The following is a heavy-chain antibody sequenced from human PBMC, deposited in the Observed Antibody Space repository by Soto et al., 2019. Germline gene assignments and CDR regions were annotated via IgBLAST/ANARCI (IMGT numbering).Heavy chain of an antibody. V-gene: IGHV3-7*01. Sequence: PGGSLRLSCAASGFTFSSYWMSWVRQAPGKGLEWVANIKQDGSEKYYVDSVKGRFTISRDNAKNSLYLQMNSLRAEDTAVYYCARYLEKVVVVGYYGMDVWCQGTTVTVSS. D-gene: IGHD2-15*01. CDR3: ARYLEKVVVVGYYGMDV. CDR1: GFTFSSYW. J-gene: IGHJ6*02. CDR2: IKQDGSEK.